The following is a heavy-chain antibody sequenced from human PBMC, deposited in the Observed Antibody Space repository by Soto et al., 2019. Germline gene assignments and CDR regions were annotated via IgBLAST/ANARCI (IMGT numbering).Heavy chain of an antibody. V-gene: IGHV1-69*12. Sequence: QVHLVQSGAEVKKPGSSVKVSCKASGGTFSSYGISWVRQAPGQGLEWMGGIIPIFGTADYAQKFQGRVTITAGESTSTAYMELSSLRSEDTAVYYCASPPIVGTTVNYYYGMDVWGQGTTVTVSS. CDR1: GGTFSSYG. J-gene: IGHJ6*02. D-gene: IGHD5-12*01. CDR3: ASPPIVGTTVNYYYGMDV. CDR2: IIPIFGTA.